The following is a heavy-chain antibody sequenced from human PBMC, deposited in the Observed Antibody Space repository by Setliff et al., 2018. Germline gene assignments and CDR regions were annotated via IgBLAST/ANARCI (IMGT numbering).Heavy chain of an antibody. J-gene: IGHJ4*02. D-gene: IGHD3-9*01. V-gene: IGHV4-61*02. CDR3: AKERYFDWFFEN. CDR2: VHASGSP. Sequence: PSETLSLTCTVSGGSIRSGSFYWSWIRQSAEKGLEWIGRVHASGSPNYNPSFKGRVTISLDTSTNQFSRNLNSVTAADTAVYYCAKERYFDWFFENWGQGTLVTVS. CDR1: GGSIRSGSFY.